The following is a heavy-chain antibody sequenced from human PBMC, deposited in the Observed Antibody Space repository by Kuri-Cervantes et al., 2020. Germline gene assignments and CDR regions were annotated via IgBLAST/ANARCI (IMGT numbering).Heavy chain of an antibody. J-gene: IGHJ3*02. Sequence: ASVKVSCKASGYTFTSFDINWVRQATGQGFEWMGWMNPNSGNTGYAQKFQGRVTMTRNTSISTAYMELSSLRSEDTAVYYCARGRDGFVVVAASRRRGTFDIWGQGTMVTVSS. D-gene: IGHD2-15*01. CDR1: GYTFTSFD. CDR3: ARGRDGFVVVAASRRRGTFDI. CDR2: MNPNSGNT. V-gene: IGHV1-8*01.